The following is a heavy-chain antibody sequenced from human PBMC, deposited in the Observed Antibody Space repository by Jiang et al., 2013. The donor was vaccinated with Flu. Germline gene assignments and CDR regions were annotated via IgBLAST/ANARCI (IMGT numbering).Heavy chain of an antibody. CDR3: ARIPAYCGGDCYSYYFDY. V-gene: IGHV4-34*01. D-gene: IGHD2-21*01. Sequence: LEWIGEINHSGSTNYNPSLKSRVTISVDTSKNQFSLKLRSVTAADTAVYYCARIPAYCGGDCYSYYFDYWGQGSLVTVSS. J-gene: IGHJ4*02. CDR2: INHSGST.